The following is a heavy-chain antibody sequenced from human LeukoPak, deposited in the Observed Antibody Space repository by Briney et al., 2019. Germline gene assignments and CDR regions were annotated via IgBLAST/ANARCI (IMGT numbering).Heavy chain of an antibody. CDR3: AARAYREDSSGYYGQQPFDY. J-gene: IGHJ4*02. Sequence: ASVKVSCKASGCTFTGYYMHWVRQAPGQGLEWMGWINPNSGGTNYAQKFQGRVTMTRDTSISTAYMELSRLRSDDTAVYYCAARAYREDSSGYYGQQPFDYWGQGTLVTVSS. V-gene: IGHV1-2*02. D-gene: IGHD3-22*01. CDR2: INPNSGGT. CDR1: GCTFTGYY.